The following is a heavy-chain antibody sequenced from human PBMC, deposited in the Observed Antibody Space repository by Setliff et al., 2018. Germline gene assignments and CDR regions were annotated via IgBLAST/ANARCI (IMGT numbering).Heavy chain of an antibody. D-gene: IGHD3-3*01. CDR3: ARAQSWSGGPYYFDN. J-gene: IGHJ4*02. Sequence: ASVKVSCKASGYTFTSYDINWVRQATGRGLEWMGWMNPNSGNTGYAQKFQGRVTMTRNTSISTAYMDLSSLRFEDTAVYYCARAQSWSGGPYYFDNWGQGTLVT. CDR2: MNPNSGNT. CDR1: GYTFTSYD. V-gene: IGHV1-8*02.